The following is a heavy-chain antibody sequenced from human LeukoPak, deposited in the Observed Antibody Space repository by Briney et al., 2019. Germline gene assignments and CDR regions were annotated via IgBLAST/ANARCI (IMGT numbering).Heavy chain of an antibody. J-gene: IGHJ4*02. D-gene: IGHD4-17*01. CDR3: ARERYGDYGDY. V-gene: IGHV4-38-2*02. CDR2: MYHSSST. CDR1: GYSLSSGYY. Sequence: SETLSLTCAVSGYSLSSGYYGGWIRQPPGKGLEWIGSMYHSSSTYDNPSSKKRVTISVDTTKIHFSLKLSSVTAADTAVYYCARERYGDYGDYWGQGTLVTVSA.